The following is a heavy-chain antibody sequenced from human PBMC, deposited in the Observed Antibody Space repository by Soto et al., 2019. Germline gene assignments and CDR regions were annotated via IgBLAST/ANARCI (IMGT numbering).Heavy chain of an antibody. J-gene: IGHJ6*03. Sequence: EVQLLESGGGLVQPGGSLRLSCAASGFTFSSYAMSWVRQAPGKGLEWVSAISGSGGSTYYADSVKCRFTISRDNSENTLYLRMNSLRAEDTAVYYCAKCGTGITRDGRYYYYMDVWGEGTTVTVSS. CDR3: AKCGTGITRDGRYYYYMDV. CDR2: ISGSGGST. V-gene: IGHV3-23*01. CDR1: GFTFSSYA. D-gene: IGHD3-10*01.